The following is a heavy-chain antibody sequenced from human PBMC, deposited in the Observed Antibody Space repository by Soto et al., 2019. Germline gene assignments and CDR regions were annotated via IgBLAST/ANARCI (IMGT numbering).Heavy chain of an antibody. V-gene: IGHV1-18*04. CDR2: ISSYNGNT. J-gene: IGHJ6*02. D-gene: IGHD3-16*01. Sequence: GXSVKVSCPSSGSTFTYYGGNLVRQAPGQGLEWMGWISSYNGNTNYTQKLQGRVTMTADTSTSTAYMELRSLRSDDTAVYYCAASGGDDYYYYYGMDFWGQGTTVTVSS. CDR1: GSTFTYYG. CDR3: AASGGDDYYYYYGMDF.